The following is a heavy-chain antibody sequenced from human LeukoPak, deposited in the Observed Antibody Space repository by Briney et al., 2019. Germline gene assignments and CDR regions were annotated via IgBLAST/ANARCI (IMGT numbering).Heavy chain of an antibody. Sequence: GGSLRLSCAASGFTFGSYAMSWVRQTPGKSLEWVSIISNGGVTTYYADSVRGRFTISRDNSEDLLYLQMDSLRAEDTAVYYCVKLSSGSGSSFGFDSWGLGTLVTVSS. V-gene: IGHV3-23*01. J-gene: IGHJ4*02. CDR3: VKLSSGSGSSFGFDS. CDR1: GFTFGSYA. CDR2: ISNGGVTT. D-gene: IGHD6-13*01.